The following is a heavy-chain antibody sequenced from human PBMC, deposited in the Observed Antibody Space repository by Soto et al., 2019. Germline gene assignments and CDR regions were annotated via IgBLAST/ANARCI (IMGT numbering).Heavy chain of an antibody. D-gene: IGHD3-10*01. CDR1: GFTFSRHA. Sequence: EVQLLESGGGLVQPGGSLRLSCAGSGFTFSRHAVSWVRQAPGKGLECVSSITNTGGSTYYADSVKGRFTISRDNSKNTVYLQMNSLRAEDTAVYYCAKAGYGSGSYYTLSFDYWGQGSLVTVSS. J-gene: IGHJ4*02. V-gene: IGHV3-23*01. CDR2: ITNTGGST. CDR3: AKAGYGSGSYYTLSFDY.